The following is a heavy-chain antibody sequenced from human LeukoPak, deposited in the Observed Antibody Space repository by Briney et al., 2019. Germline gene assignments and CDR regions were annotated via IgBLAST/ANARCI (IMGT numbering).Heavy chain of an antibody. V-gene: IGHV4-59*11. D-gene: IGHD3-22*01. CDR2: VYFTGRT. Sequence: SETLSLTCSVSGASIGSHYWSWIRQPPGKGLEWIGYVYFTGRTNYNPSLKSRVTISVDTSKNQFSLKLSSVTAADTAVYYCAREGYYFDSSDYPIVTSYWGQGTLVTVSS. CDR1: GASIGSHY. CDR3: AREGYYFDSSDYPIVTSY. J-gene: IGHJ4*02.